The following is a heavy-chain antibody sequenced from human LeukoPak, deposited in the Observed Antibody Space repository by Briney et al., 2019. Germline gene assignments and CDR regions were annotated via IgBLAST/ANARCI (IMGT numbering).Heavy chain of an antibody. D-gene: IGHD3-10*01. J-gene: IGHJ4*02. Sequence: SETLSLTCTVSSGSISSYYWSWIRQPAGKGLEWIGRIYTSGSTNYNPSLKSRVTMSVDTSKNQFSLKLSSVTAADTAVYYCARGGGSGSYSLFDYWGQGTLVTVSS. CDR3: ARGGGSGSYSLFDY. CDR1: SGSISSYY. V-gene: IGHV4-4*07. CDR2: IYTSGST.